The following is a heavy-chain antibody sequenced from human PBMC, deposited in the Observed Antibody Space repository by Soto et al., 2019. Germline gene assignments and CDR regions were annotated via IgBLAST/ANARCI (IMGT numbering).Heavy chain of an antibody. D-gene: IGHD4-17*01. CDR2: ISGSGGST. V-gene: IGHV3-23*01. Sequence: GGSLRLSCAASGFTFSSYAMSWVRQAPGKGLEWVSAISGSGGSTYYADSVKGRFTISRDNSKNTLYLQMNSLRAEDTAVYYCAKDRSRYGDAQDFQHWGQGTLVTVSS. J-gene: IGHJ1*01. CDR1: GFTFSSYA. CDR3: AKDRSRYGDAQDFQH.